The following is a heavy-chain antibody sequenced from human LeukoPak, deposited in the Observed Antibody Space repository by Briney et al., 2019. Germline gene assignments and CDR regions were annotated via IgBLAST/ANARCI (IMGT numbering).Heavy chain of an antibody. CDR1: GYTFSNYA. CDR2: ISAGNGNT. D-gene: IGHD3-10*01. J-gene: IGHJ4*02. V-gene: IGHV1-3*01. CDR3: ARYYGPGSPSFDY. Sequence: ASVKVSCKASGYTFSNYAINWVRQAPGQRLEWMGWISAGNGNTKSSQKFQGRVTFTRDTSASTAYMELGSLRSEDTAVYYCARYYGPGSPSFDYWGQGTLVTVSS.